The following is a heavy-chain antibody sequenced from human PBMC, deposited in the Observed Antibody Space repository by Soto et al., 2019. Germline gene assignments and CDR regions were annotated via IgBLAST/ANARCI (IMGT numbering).Heavy chain of an antibody. D-gene: IGHD5-12*01. CDR1: GFTFSSYG. CDR2: IWYDGSNK. V-gene: IGHV3-33*01. J-gene: IGHJ5*02. CDR3: ARDGGCRDGYAVGCNWFDP. Sequence: QVPLVESGGGVVQPGRSLRLSCAASGFTFSSYGMHWVRQAPGKGLEWVAVIWYDGSNKYYADSVKGRFTISRDNSXXXLXXQMNSLRAEDTAVYYCARDGGCRDGYAVGCNWFDPWGQGTLVTVSS.